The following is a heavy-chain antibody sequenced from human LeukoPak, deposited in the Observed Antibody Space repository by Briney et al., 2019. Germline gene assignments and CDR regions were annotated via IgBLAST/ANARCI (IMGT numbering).Heavy chain of an antibody. CDR3: ARDLITMVRGAVFLYGMDV. CDR2: IIPIRGIA. CDR1: GGTFSSYA. Sequence: SVKVFCKTSGGTFSSYAISWVRQAPGRGLEWMGRIIPIRGIANYAQKFQGRVTITADKSTSTAYMALSSLRSEDTAVYYCARDLITMVRGAVFLYGMDVWGQGTTVTVSS. V-gene: IGHV1-69*04. D-gene: IGHD3-10*01. J-gene: IGHJ6*02.